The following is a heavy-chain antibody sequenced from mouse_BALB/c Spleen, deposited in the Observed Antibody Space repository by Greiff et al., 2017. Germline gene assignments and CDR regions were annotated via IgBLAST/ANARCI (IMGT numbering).Heavy chain of an antibody. CDR3: ARYARDAMDY. V-gene: IGHV5-17*02. CDR2: ISSGSSTI. D-gene: IGHD6-5*01. CDR1: GFTFSSFG. J-gene: IGHJ4*01. Sequence: EVMLVESGGGLVQPGGSRKLSCAASGFTFSSFGMHWVRQAPEKGLEWVAYISSGSSTIYYADTVKGRFTISRDNPKNTLFLQMTSLRSEDTAMYYCARYARDAMDYWGQGTSVTVSS.